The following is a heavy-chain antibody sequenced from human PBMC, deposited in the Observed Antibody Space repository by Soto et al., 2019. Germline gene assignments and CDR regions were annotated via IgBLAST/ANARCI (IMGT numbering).Heavy chain of an antibody. Sequence: GGSLRLSCAASGFTFSSYAMSWVRQAPGKGLEWVSAISGSGGSTYYADSVKGRFTISRDNSKNTLYLQMNSLRAEDTAVYYCAKVPPFHDFWSGYYRTCFDYWGQGTLVTVPQ. D-gene: IGHD3-3*01. CDR1: GFTFSSYA. CDR2: ISGSGGST. CDR3: AKVPPFHDFWSGYYRTCFDY. J-gene: IGHJ4*02. V-gene: IGHV3-23*01.